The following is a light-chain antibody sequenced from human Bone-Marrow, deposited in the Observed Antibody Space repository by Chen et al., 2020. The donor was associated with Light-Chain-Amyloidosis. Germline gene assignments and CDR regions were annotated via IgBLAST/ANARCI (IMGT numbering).Light chain of an antibody. CDR1: PTISSNY. V-gene: IGKV3-20*01. J-gene: IGKJ4*01. CDR2: GSS. Sequence: IVLPQSPGTLSLSPGEGANLSCRASPTISSNYLTWYQQKFGQAPRLLINGSSSRTTGIPDRFTGSGSGTDFTLTINRLEPEDFAMYYCQQYGTSPLTFGGGTKVEIK. CDR3: QQYGTSPLT.